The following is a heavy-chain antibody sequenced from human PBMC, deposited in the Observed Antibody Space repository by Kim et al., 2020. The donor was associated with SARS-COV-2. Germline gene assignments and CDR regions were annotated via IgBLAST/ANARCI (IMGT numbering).Heavy chain of an antibody. J-gene: IGHJ5*02. CDR3: ARHVLALRNGSGSQGDWNWFDP. CDR1: GGSISSSSYY. V-gene: IGHV4-39*01. CDR2: IYYSGST. D-gene: IGHD3-10*01. Sequence: SETLSLTCTVSGGSISSSSYYWGWIRQPPGKGLEWIGSIYYSGSTYYNPSLKSRVTISVDTSKNQFSLKLSSVTAADTAVYYCARHVLALRNGSGSQGDWNWFDPWGQGTLVTVSS.